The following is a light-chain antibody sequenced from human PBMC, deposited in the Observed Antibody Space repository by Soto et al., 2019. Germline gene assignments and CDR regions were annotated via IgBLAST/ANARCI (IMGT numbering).Light chain of an antibody. Sequence: QSVLTQPPSASGSPGQSVTISCTGTSSDVGAYTYVSWYQQHPGKAPKLMIYGVTERPSGVPDRFSGSKSGNTASLTVSGLQTEDEAYYYCSSYPGSNNYVFGTGTKVTVL. CDR2: GVT. V-gene: IGLV2-8*01. CDR3: SSYPGSNNYV. J-gene: IGLJ1*01. CDR1: SSDVGAYTY.